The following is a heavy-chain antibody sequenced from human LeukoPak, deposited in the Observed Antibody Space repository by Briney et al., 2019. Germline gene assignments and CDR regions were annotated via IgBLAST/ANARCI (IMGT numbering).Heavy chain of an antibody. CDR3: AKGDYFGSGFDY. Sequence: GGSLRLSCAASGFTSSNYGLHWVRQVPGKGLEWVAFVFYDGSNQYYADSVKGRFTISRDNSKYTLYLQMNSLRVEDTAVYYCAKGDYFGSGFDYWGQGTLVIVST. CDR1: GFTSSNYG. CDR2: VFYDGSNQ. D-gene: IGHD3-10*01. V-gene: IGHV3-30*02. J-gene: IGHJ4*02.